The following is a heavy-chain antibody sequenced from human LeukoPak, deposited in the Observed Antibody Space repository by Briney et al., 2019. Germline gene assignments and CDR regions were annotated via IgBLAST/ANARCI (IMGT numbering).Heavy chain of an antibody. CDR2: MNPNSGNT. CDR3: ARGRGSTRRYYYYGMDV. Sequence: ASVKVSCKASGYTFTSYDISWVRQATGQGLEWMGWMNPNSGNTGYAQKFQGRVTMTRNTSISTAYMELSSLRSEDTAVYYCARGRGSTRRYYYYGMDVWGQGTTVTVSS. V-gene: IGHV1-8*01. D-gene: IGHD2-2*01. J-gene: IGHJ6*02. CDR1: GYTFTSYD.